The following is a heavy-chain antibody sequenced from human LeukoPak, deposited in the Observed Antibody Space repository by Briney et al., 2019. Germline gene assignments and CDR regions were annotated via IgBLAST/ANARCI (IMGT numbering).Heavy chain of an antibody. V-gene: IGHV3-7*01. CDR3: ARCDKYYDFWSGYAQNWFDP. J-gene: IGHJ5*02. Sequence: PGGSLRLSCAASGFTFSSYWMSWVRQAPGKGLEWVANIKQDGSEKYYVDSVKGRFTISRDNAKHSLYLQMNSLRAEDTAVYYCARCDKYYDFWSGYAQNWFDPWGQGTLVTVSS. D-gene: IGHD3-3*01. CDR1: GFTFSSYW. CDR2: IKQDGSEK.